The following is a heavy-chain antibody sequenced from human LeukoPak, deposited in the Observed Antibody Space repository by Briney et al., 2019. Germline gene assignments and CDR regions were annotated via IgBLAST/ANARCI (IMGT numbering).Heavy chain of an antibody. J-gene: IGHJ4*02. V-gene: IGHV3-30*02. CDR3: AKDHGYGDYEVFDY. CDR2: IRYDGSNK. CDR1: GFTFSSYG. Sequence: GGSLRLSCAASGFTFSSYGMHWVRQAPGKGLEWVAFIRYDGSNKYYADSVKGRFTISRDNSENAVYLQMDSLRAGDTAVYYCAKDHGYGDYEVFDYWGQGTLVTVSS. D-gene: IGHD4-17*01.